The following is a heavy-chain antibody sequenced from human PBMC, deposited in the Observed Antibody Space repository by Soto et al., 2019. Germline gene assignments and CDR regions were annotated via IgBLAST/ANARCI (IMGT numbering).Heavy chain of an antibody. D-gene: IGHD6-19*01. CDR1: GYTFTSHD. J-gene: IGHJ4*01. V-gene: IGHV1-8*01. Sequence: QVQLVQSGAEVKKPGASVKVSCKASGYTFTSHDINWVRQATGQGLEWMGWMNPNSGNTGYAQKFYGRVTMTRTPNISTTYMHLSSLRSEDSAVYSCARARSGLPVLWGYGTVVRLSS. CDR2: MNPNSGNT. CDR3: ARARSGLPVL.